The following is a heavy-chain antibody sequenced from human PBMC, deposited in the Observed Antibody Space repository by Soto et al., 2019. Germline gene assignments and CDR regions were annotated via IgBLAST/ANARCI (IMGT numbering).Heavy chain of an antibody. CDR1: GFTFSGYA. V-gene: IGHV3-23*01. J-gene: IGHJ4*02. CDR2: IHGGGNSA. Sequence: EVQLLESGGDLVQPGRSLRLSCAASGFTFSGYAMSWVRQAPGKGLEWVSVIHGGGNSAYYADSVKERFTISRDNSXNALSLQMRSLRGEDTAVYYCAKKRGPVTTSWHFDYWGQGTLVTVSS. D-gene: IGHD4-17*01. CDR3: AKKRGPVTTSWHFDY.